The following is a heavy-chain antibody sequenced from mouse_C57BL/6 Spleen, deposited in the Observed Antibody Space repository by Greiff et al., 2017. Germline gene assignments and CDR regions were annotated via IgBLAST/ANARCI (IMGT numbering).Heavy chain of an antibody. J-gene: IGHJ4*01. CDR3: ARGGVYDYDYAMDY. Sequence: VQLQQSGPVLVKPGASVKMSCKASGYTFTDYYMNWVKQSHGKSLEWIGVINPYNGGTSYNQKFKGKATLTVDKSSSTAYMELNSLTSEDSAVYYCARGGVYDYDYAMDYWGQGTSVTVSS. CDR2: INPYNGGT. D-gene: IGHD2-4*01. CDR1: GYTFTDYY. V-gene: IGHV1-19*01.